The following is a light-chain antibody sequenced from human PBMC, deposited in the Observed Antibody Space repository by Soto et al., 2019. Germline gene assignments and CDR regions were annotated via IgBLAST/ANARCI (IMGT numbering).Light chain of an antibody. Sequence: QAVVTQEPSLTVSPGGTVTLTCGSITGAVTSSHYPYWFQQKPGQAPRTLIYETSNKYSWTPARFSGSLLGGKAALTLSGAQSEDEAEYYCSLSYSGIWVFGGGTKLTVL. CDR1: TGAVTSSHY. J-gene: IGLJ3*02. CDR3: SLSYSGIWV. V-gene: IGLV7-46*01. CDR2: ETS.